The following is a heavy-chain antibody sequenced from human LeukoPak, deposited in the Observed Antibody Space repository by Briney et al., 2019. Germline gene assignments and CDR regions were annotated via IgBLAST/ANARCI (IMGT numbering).Heavy chain of an antibody. Sequence: ASVKVSCKASGYTFTSYAMHWVRQAPGQRLEWMGWINAGNGNTKYSQKFQGRVTITRDTSASTAYMELSSLRSEDTAVYYCATACLEGANPCSFDYWGQGTLVTVSS. CDR1: GYTFTSYA. D-gene: IGHD1-26*01. V-gene: IGHV1-3*01. CDR3: ATACLEGANPCSFDY. CDR2: INAGNGNT. J-gene: IGHJ4*02.